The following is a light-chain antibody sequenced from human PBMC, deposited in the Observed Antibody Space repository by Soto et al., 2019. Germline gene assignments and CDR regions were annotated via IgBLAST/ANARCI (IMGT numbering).Light chain of an antibody. Sequence: SVLTQPPSASGTPGQSVSISCSGSRSNIGTNPVNWYQQLPGTAPKLLFYTNTQRPSGVPARFSASKSGTSASLAISGLESEDEDDYYCAAWDDSLNSVIFGGGTKLTVL. J-gene: IGLJ2*01. CDR3: AAWDDSLNSVI. CDR1: RSNIGTNP. CDR2: TNT. V-gene: IGLV1-44*01.